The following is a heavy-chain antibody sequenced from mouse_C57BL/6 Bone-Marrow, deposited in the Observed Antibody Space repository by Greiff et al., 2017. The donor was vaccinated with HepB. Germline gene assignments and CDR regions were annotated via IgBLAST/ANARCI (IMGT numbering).Heavy chain of an antibody. J-gene: IGHJ4*01. CDR2: IDPYDSYT. CDR1: GYTFTSYW. D-gene: IGHD1-1*01. CDR3: ARGGGSSRDYAMDY. V-gene: IGHV1-69*01. Sequence: QVQLQQPGAELVMPGASVKLSCKASGYTFTSYWMHWVKQRPGQGLEWIGEIDPYDSYTNYNQKFKGKSTLTVDKSSSTAYMQLSSLTSEDSAVYYCARGGGSSRDYAMDYWGQGTSVTVSS.